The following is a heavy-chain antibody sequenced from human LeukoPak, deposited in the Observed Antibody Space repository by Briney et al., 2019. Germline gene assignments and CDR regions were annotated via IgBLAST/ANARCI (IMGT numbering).Heavy chain of an antibody. J-gene: IGHJ4*02. V-gene: IGHV4-34*01. D-gene: IGHD6-6*01. CDR2: INHSGST. Sequence: SETLSLTCAVYGGSFSGYYWSWIRQPPGKGLEWIGEINHSGSTNYNPSLKSRVTISVDTSKNQFSLKLSSVTAADTAVYYCARGPVYISSHPPGSALIDYWGQGTLVTVSS. CDR1: GGSFSGYY. CDR3: ARGPVYISSHPPGSALIDY.